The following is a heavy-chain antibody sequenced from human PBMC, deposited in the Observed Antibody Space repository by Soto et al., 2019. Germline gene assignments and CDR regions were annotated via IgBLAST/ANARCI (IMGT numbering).Heavy chain of an antibody. Sequence: QVQLQESGPGLVKPSQTLSLTCTVSGGSISSGDYYWRWIRQPPGKGLEWIGYIYYSGSTYYNPSLKSRVTISVDTSNTYLSLKLSSVTAADTAVYYCARAENDAEAVDYWGQGTLVTVSS. V-gene: IGHV4-30-4*01. D-gene: IGHD6-13*01. CDR1: GGSISSGDYY. J-gene: IGHJ4*02. CDR2: IYYSGST. CDR3: ARAENDAEAVDY.